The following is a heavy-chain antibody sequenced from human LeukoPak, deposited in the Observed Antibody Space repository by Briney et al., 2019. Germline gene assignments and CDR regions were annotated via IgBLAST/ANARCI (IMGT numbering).Heavy chain of an antibody. J-gene: IGHJ5*02. CDR2: IYYSGST. CDR1: GGSISSGGYY. CDR3: ARTKAVAGTAGAGWFDP. V-gene: IGHV4-31*03. Sequence: PSQTLSLTCTVSGGSISSGGYYWSWIRQHPGKGLEWIGYIYYSGSTYYNPSLKSRVTISVDTSKNQFSLKLSSVTAADTAVYYCARTKAVAGTAGAGWFDPWGQGTLVTVSS. D-gene: IGHD6-19*01.